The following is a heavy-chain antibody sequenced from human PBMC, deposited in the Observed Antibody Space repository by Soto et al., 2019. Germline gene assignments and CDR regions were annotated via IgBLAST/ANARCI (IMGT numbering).Heavy chain of an antibody. V-gene: IGHV5-51*01. CDR1: GYSFTRHW. CDR3: VRSINTVGWSDP. D-gene: IGHD5-12*01. Sequence: GESLKISCKPSGYSFTRHWLGWVRQRPGKGLEWVGNIYPGDSDTRYSPSFEGHITISADTSTSTVYLQWSSLRASDTAMYFCVRSINTVGWSDPWGQGTLVTVSS. J-gene: IGHJ5*02. CDR2: IYPGDSDT.